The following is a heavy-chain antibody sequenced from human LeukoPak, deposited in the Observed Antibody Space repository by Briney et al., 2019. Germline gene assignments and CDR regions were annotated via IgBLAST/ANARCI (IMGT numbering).Heavy chain of an antibody. Sequence: GGSLRLSCAASGFTVSINYMSWVRQAPGKGLEWVSVIYSGGSTYYADSVKGRFTISRDNSKNTLYLQMNSLRAEDTAVYYCARDPGDVGLNYYYGMDVWGQGTTVTVSS. CDR3: ARDPGDVGLNYYYGMDV. V-gene: IGHV3-53*01. CDR1: GFTVSINY. CDR2: IYSGGST. J-gene: IGHJ6*02.